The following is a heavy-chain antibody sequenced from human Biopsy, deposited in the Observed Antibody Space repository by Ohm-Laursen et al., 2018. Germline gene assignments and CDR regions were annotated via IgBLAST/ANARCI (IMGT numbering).Heavy chain of an antibody. V-gene: IGHV1-2*02. D-gene: IGHD3-3*01. Sequence: GASVKVSCNASGYTYPDYYVHWVRQAPGQGLEWMGWIKPNNGDTDYSQRFQGRVTLAWDRSTSTGYMEVSSLRSGDTALYYCATRGSDDFWSGHYSEIYYYYTLDVWGQGTTVTVSS. J-gene: IGHJ6*02. CDR3: ATRGSDDFWSGHYSEIYYYYTLDV. CDR2: IKPNNGDT. CDR1: GYTYPDYY.